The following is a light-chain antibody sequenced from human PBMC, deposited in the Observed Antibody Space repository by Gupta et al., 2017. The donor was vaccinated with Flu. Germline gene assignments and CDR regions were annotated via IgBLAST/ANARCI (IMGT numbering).Light chain of an antibody. J-gene: IGLJ3*02. CDR3: QSRDNSGDHVL. CDR2: GKY. CDR1: SLRNYY. Sequence: SELPQDPAVSVPLGQTVRITCQGDSLRNYYTNWYQQKPGQAPVLVLYGKYKRPSGIPDRFSGSSSGNTASLTSTGTQAEDEAVYYCQSRDNSGDHVLFGGGTKLTVL. V-gene: IGLV3-19*01.